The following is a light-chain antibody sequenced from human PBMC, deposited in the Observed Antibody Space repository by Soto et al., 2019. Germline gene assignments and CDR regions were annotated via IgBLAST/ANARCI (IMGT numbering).Light chain of an antibody. Sequence: QSALTKPPSASGSPGQSVTISCTGTSRDVGGYNYVSWYQQYPGKAPKLMIYEVSKRPSGVPDRFSGSKSGNTASLTVSGLQAEDEADYYCSSYAGSNKVIFGGGTKLTVL. V-gene: IGLV2-8*01. CDR3: SSYAGSNKVI. J-gene: IGLJ2*01. CDR1: SRDVGGYNY. CDR2: EVS.